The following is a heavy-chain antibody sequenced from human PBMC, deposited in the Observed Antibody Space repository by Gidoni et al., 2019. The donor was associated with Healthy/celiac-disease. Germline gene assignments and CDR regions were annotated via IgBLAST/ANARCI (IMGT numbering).Heavy chain of an antibody. D-gene: IGHD3-3*01. J-gene: IGHJ6*02. CDR2: IRSKANSYAT. V-gene: IGHV3-73*02. CDR3: TRPVFGGEVSSGGDYYYYYGMDV. CDR1: GFTFSGSA. Sequence: EVQLVESGGGLVQPGGSLKLSCAASGFTFSGSAMHWVRQASGKGLEWVGRIRSKANSYATAYAASVKGRLTISRDDSKNTAYLQMNSLKTEDTAVYYCTRPVFGGEVSSGGDYYYYYGMDVWGQGTTVTVSS.